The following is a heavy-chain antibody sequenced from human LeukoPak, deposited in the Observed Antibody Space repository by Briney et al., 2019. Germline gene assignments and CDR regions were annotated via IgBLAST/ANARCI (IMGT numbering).Heavy chain of an antibody. CDR2: IYNSATT. CDR1: GDSIRSHY. V-gene: IGHV4-59*11. D-gene: IGHD5-24*01. Sequence: SETLSLTCTVSGDSIRSHYCAWIRQSPGKGLEGIGHIYNSATTDYNPSFKSRVTISLDTSKKQFSLKMTSVTALDSAVYYCARGGEGYNDDAFEVWGLGTAVTVSS. J-gene: IGHJ3*01. CDR3: ARGGEGYNDDAFEV.